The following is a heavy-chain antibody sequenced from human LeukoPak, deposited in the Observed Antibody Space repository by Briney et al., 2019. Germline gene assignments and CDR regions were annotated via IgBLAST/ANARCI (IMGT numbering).Heavy chain of an antibody. D-gene: IGHD3-3*01. J-gene: IGHJ4*02. CDR2: MLSDGSDK. CDR1: GFTFNTYG. V-gene: IGHV3-30*02. Sequence: PGGSLRLSCVASGFTFNTYGLHWVRQPPGKGLEWVAFMLSDGSDKHYVDSVKGRFAVSVDKSKNTVYLQMNSLRGEDTALYYCVKDTRTKDQFGSWGQGTLVTVSS. CDR3: VKDTRTKDQFGS.